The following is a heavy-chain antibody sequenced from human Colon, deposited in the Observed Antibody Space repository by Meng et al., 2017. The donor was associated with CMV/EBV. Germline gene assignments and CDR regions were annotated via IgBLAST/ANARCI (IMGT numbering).Heavy chain of an antibody. D-gene: IGHD3-3*01. V-gene: IGHV3-33*06. CDR2: IWYDGSNK. Sequence: GESLKISCAASGFTFSSYGMHWVRQAPGKGLEWVAVIWYDGSNKYYADSVKGRFTISRDNSKNTLYLQMNSLRAEDTAIYYCAKGRTTIFGVGDSAMDVWGQGTTVTVSS. J-gene: IGHJ6*02. CDR1: GFTFSSYG. CDR3: AKGRTTIFGVGDSAMDV.